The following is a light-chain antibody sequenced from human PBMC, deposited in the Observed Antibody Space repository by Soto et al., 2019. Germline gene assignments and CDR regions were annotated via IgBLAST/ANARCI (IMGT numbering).Light chain of an antibody. J-gene: IGLJ1*01. CDR1: SSGVGGYNY. CDR2: DVS. V-gene: IGLV2-11*01. Sequence: QSALTQPRSVSGSPGQSVTISCTGTSSGVGGYNYVSWYQEQPGKAPKLMIYDVSKRPSGVPDRFSGSKSGNTASLTISGLQAEDEADYYCCSYAGRYSYVFGTGTKVTVL. CDR3: CSYAGRYSYV.